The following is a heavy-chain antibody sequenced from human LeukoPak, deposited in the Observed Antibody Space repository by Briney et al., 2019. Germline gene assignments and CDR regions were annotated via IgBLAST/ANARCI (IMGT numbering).Heavy chain of an antibody. V-gene: IGHV1-8*02. CDR2: MNPYSGNA. D-gene: IGHD1-14*01. J-gene: IGHJ4*02. CDR3: AREVFSLYRGTTPSFDS. Sequence: GASVKVSCKTSGYTFVSYDINWVRQAPGQGLEWMGWMNPYSGNAGYVEKFQGRVTLTRNTSINTAYMEMNGLTNEDTAVYYCAREVFSLYRGTTPSFDSWGPGALVTVSS. CDR1: GYTFVSYD.